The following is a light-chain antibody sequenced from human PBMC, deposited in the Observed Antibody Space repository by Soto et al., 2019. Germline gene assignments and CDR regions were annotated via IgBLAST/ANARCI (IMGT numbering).Light chain of an antibody. V-gene: IGKV3-15*01. CDR2: AAS. Sequence: EIVMTQSPATLSVSPGERATLSCRASQSVSSKLAWYQQKPGQAPRLLIYAASTRATGIPARFSGSGSGTEFTLTITSLQSEDFAVYYCQQYSSWPPYTFGQGTKLEIK. J-gene: IGKJ2*01. CDR1: QSVSSK. CDR3: QQYSSWPPYT.